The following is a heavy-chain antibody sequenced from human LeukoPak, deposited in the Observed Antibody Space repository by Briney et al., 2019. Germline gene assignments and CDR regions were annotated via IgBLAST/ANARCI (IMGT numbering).Heavy chain of an antibody. J-gene: IGHJ2*01. D-gene: IGHD3-22*01. Sequence: ASVRVSCKASGYTYTRYYMHRVRQAPGQGLEWMGIINPRGGSTSYAQKFQGRVTMTRDTSTSTVYMELSSLRSEDTAVYYCARERDYYDSSGYYSDYWYFDLWGRGTLVTVSS. CDR3: ARERDYYDSSGYYSDYWYFDL. CDR2: INPRGGST. V-gene: IGHV1-46*01. CDR1: GYTYTRYY.